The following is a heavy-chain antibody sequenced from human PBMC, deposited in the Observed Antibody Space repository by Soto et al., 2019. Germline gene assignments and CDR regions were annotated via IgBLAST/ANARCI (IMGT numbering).Heavy chain of an antibody. CDR2: IYYSGST. CDR3: AIGLHCTNDVCHEY. D-gene: IGHD2-8*01. V-gene: IGHV4-39*01. J-gene: IGHJ4*01. Sequence: PSETLSLTCTVSGRSISSSSYYWGWIRQPPEKGLEWIGSIYYSGSTYYNPSLKSRVTISVDTSKNQFSLKLSSLTAPDTGVYYCAIGLHCTNDVCHEYWGHGTLVTVSS. CDR1: GRSISSSSYY.